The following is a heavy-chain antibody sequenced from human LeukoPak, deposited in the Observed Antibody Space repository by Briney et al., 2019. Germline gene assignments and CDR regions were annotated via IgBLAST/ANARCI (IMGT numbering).Heavy chain of an antibody. CDR2: ISGDGRST. CDR3: ATDCCGNRCYSL. J-gene: IGHJ4*02. D-gene: IGHD2-15*01. V-gene: IGHV3-43*02. CDR1: GFTFNDYA. Sequence: GGSLRLSCAVSGFTFNDYAMNWVRQAPGKGLEWVSFISGDGRSTYYADSVKGRFTISRDNSRNSLYLQMNSLRLGDAALYYCATDCCGNRCYSLGGRGNLVIVSS.